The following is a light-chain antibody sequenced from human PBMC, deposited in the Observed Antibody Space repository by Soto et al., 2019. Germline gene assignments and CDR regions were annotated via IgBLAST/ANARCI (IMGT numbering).Light chain of an antibody. V-gene: IGKV3-15*01. CDR1: QNILSN. Sequence: EIVMTQSPATLSVSPGARAPLSCRASQNILSNLAWYQQKPGQAPRLLIYGASTRATGIPARFSGSGSGTDFTLTISSLQSEDFALYYCQQFNSWPWTFGQGTKVDIK. J-gene: IGKJ1*01. CDR2: GAS. CDR3: QQFNSWPWT.